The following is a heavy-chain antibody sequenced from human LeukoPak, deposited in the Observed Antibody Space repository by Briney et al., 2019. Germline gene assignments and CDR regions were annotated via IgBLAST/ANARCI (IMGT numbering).Heavy chain of an antibody. J-gene: IGHJ6*02. CDR2: ITYDGSSK. D-gene: IGHD5-18*01. V-gene: IGHV3-30*18. Sequence: GGSLRLSCAASGFTFSSHGMHWVRQAPGKGLEWVAVITYDGSSKYYKDSVKGRFNLSRDNSKSTVYLQMNSLRAEDTAVYYCAKRRTADTAMVTHYYGMDVWGQGTTVIVSS. CDR3: AKRRTADTAMVTHYYGMDV. CDR1: GFTFSSHG.